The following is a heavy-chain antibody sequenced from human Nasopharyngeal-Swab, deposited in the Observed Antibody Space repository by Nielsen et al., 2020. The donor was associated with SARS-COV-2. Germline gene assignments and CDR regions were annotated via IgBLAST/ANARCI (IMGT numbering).Heavy chain of an antibody. CDR3: ANNVYDNAFDI. CDR2: ISGDGSST. D-gene: IGHD3-10*01. CDR1: GFTFDDYA. J-gene: IGHJ3*02. Sequence: GESLRLSCAASGFTFDDYAMHWVRQAPGKGLEWVSLISGDGSSTYYADSVKGRFTISRDNSKNSLYLQMNSLRTEDTALYYCANNVYDNAFDIWGQGTMVTVSS. V-gene: IGHV3-43*02.